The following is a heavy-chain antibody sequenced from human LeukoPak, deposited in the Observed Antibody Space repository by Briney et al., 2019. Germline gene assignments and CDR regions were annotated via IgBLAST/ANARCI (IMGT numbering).Heavy chain of an antibody. CDR3: ASYSSGWYGSY. CDR2: IYYSGST. Sequence: SETLSLTCTVSGGSISSSSYYWGWIRQPPGKGLEWIGSIYYSGSTYYNPSLKSRVTISVDTSKNQFSLKLSSVTAADTAVYYCASYSSGWYGSYWGQGTLVTVSS. V-gene: IGHV4-39*07. D-gene: IGHD6-19*01. CDR1: GGSISSSSYY. J-gene: IGHJ4*02.